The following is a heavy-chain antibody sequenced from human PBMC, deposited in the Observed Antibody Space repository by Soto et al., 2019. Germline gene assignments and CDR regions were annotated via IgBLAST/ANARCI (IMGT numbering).Heavy chain of an antibody. Sequence: QVQLQESGPGLVKPSQTLSLTCTVSGGSISSGDYYWSWIRQPPGKGLEWIGYIYYSGSTYYNPSLEGRVTIAVDTSKNQFSLKLSSVTAADTAVYYCAICGGNSVYFDYWGQGTLVTVSS. CDR3: AICGGNSVYFDY. CDR2: IYYSGST. CDR1: GGSISSGDYY. J-gene: IGHJ4*02. D-gene: IGHD2-21*02. V-gene: IGHV4-30-4*01.